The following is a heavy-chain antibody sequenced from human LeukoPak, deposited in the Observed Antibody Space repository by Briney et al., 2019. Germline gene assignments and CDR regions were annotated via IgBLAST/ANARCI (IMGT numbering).Heavy chain of an antibody. CDR2: ISSSGGNI. V-gene: IGHV3-11*01. J-gene: IGHJ4*02. CDR1: GFTFSDYY. D-gene: IGHD6-13*01. CDR3: AKVRQQLALIDY. Sequence: GGSLRLSCAASGFTFSDYYMNWIRQAPGKGLEWISYISSSGGNINYADSVQGRFTISSDNAKKALYLQMNSLRAEDTAVYYCAKVRQQLALIDYWGQGTLVTVSS.